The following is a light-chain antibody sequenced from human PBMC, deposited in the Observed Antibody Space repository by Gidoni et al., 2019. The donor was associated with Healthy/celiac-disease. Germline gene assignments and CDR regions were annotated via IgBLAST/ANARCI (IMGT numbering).Light chain of an antibody. Sequence: DIQRTQSPSSLSASVGDRVTITCRASQSITSYLNWYQQKPGKAPKLLIYAASSLQSGVPSRFSGSGSGTDFTLTISSLQPEDFATYYCQQSYSTPFTFGGGTKVEIK. CDR1: QSITSY. V-gene: IGKV1-39*01. CDR2: AAS. J-gene: IGKJ4*01. CDR3: QQSYSTPFT.